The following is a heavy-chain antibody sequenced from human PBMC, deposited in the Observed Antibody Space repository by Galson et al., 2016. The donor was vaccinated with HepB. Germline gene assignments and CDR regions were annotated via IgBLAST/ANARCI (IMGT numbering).Heavy chain of an antibody. CDR3: ARSMGLRFLGELSLHYWYFDL. CDR2: INAGNGKT. D-gene: IGHD3-16*02. Sequence: SCKASGYTFTSYAMHWVRQAPGQRLEWMGWINAGNGKTKYSQKFQGRVTVTRDTSASTAYMELSSLRSEDTAVYYCARSMGLRFLGELSLHYWYFDLWGRGTLVTVSS. J-gene: IGHJ2*01. V-gene: IGHV1-3*01. CDR1: GYTFTSYA.